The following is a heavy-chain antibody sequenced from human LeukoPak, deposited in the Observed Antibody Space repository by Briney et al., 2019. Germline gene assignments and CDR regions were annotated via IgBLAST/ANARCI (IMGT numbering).Heavy chain of an antibody. D-gene: IGHD6-6*01. CDR1: GGSISSYY. J-gene: IGHJ4*02. CDR2: IYYSGST. Sequence: SETPSLTRTVSGGSISSYYWSWIRQPPGKGLEWIGYIYYSGSTNYNPSLKSRVTISVDTSKNQFSLKLSSVTAADTAVYYCATTSIAASGPFDYWGQGTLVTVSS. V-gene: IGHV4-59*01. CDR3: ATTSIAASGPFDY.